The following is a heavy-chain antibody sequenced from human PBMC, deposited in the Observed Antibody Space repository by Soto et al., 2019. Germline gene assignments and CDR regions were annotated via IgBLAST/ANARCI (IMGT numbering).Heavy chain of an antibody. D-gene: IGHD4-17*01. Sequence: EVQLVESGGGLVKPGGSLRLSCAASGFTFSSYSMNWVRQAPGKGLEWVSSISSSSSYIYYADSVKGRFTISRDNAKNSLYRQMNRLRAEDTAVYYCARDGTTVVTPFDYWGQGTLVTVSS. CDR3: ARDGTTVVTPFDY. CDR2: ISSSSSYI. J-gene: IGHJ4*02. CDR1: GFTFSSYS. V-gene: IGHV3-21*01.